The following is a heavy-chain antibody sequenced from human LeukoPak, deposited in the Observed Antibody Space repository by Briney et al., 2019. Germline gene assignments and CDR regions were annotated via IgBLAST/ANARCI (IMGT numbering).Heavy chain of an antibody. CDR1: GFTFSSYE. V-gene: IGHV3-48*03. CDR3: EASIAAAGKTYSSGWKIDY. J-gene: IGHJ4*02. CDR2: ISSSGSTI. D-gene: IGHD6-13*01. Sequence: PGGSLRLSCAASGFTFSSYEMNWVRQAPGKGLEWVSYISSSGSTIYYADSVKGRFTISRDNAKNSLYLQMNSLSAEDTAVYYCEASIAAAGKTYSSGWKIDYWGQGTLVTVSS.